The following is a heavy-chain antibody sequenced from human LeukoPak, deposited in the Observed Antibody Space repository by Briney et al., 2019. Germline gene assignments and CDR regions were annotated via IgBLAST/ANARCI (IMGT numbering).Heavy chain of an antibody. J-gene: IGHJ5*02. Sequence: GASVKVSCKASGYTFTSHEINWVRQATGQGLEWMGWMNPKSGKTRYAQKFQGRVAMTWNASLAIAYMELSSLRSEDTAVFYCARGRVSDYNIMRSWSDPWGHGTLVTVSS. CDR3: ARGRVSDYNIMRSWSDP. CDR2: MNPKSGKT. D-gene: IGHD3-10*01. CDR1: GYTFTSHE. V-gene: IGHV1-8*01.